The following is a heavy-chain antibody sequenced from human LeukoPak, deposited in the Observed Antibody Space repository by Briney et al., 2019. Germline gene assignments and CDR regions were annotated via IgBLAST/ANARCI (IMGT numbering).Heavy chain of an antibody. CDR3: ARDNSGAFGY. V-gene: IGHV3-11*01. J-gene: IGHJ4*02. CDR2: ISNTGTTI. D-gene: IGHD1-26*01. Sequence: PGGSLRLSCAASGFTFSDYYMSWIRQAPGKGLEWISYISNTGTTIYYADSVKGRFTIYRENAKNSLYLQMNSLSADDTAVYYCARDNSGAFGYSGQGALVTVSS. CDR1: GFTFSDYY.